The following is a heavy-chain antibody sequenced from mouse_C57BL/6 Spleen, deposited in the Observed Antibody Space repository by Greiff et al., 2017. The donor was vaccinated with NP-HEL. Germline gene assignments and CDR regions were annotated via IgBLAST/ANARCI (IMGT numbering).Heavy chain of an antibody. CDR1: GFSLTSYG. Sequence: VMLVESGPGLVQPSQSLSITCTVSGFSLTSYGVHWVRQSPGKGLAWLGVIWRGGSTDYNADFMSRLSITKDNSKSQVFLKMNSLRADDTAIYYCAKNTGTRDAMDYWGQGTSVTVSS. CDR2: IWRGGST. V-gene: IGHV2-5*01. D-gene: IGHD4-1*01. J-gene: IGHJ4*01. CDR3: AKNTGTRDAMDY.